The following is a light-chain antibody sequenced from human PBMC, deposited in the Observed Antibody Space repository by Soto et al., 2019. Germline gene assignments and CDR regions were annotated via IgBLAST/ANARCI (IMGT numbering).Light chain of an antibody. Sequence: EIVLTQSPAILSLSPGERATLSCRANQGVSDYLAWYQQKPGQAPRLLIYDASDRATGIPDRFSGRGSGTDFTLTISSLQSEDFAVYYCQQYDKWPRTFGQGTKVDIK. V-gene: IGKV3-11*01. CDR3: QQYDKWPRT. J-gene: IGKJ1*01. CDR1: QGVSDY. CDR2: DAS.